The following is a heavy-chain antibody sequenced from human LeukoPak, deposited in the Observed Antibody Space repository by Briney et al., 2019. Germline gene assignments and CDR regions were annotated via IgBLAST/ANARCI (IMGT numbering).Heavy chain of an antibody. J-gene: IGHJ4*02. CDR3: ARDSRLVGTDFDY. D-gene: IGHD1-26*01. CDR2: LSSGSSYM. Sequence: GGSLRLSCAASGFTFSSDSMNWVRQAPGKGLEWVSSLSSGSSYMYYADSVKGRFTISRDNAKNSLYLQMNSLRAEDTAVYYCARDSRLVGTDFDYWGQGTLVTVSS. V-gene: IGHV3-21*01. CDR1: GFTFSSDS.